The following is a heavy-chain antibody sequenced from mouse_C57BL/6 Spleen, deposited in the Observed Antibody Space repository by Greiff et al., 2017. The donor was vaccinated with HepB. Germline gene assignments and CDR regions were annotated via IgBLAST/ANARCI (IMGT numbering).Heavy chain of an antibody. V-gene: IGHV5-9-1*02. Sequence: DVMLVESGEGLVKPGGSLKLSCAASGFTFSSYAMSWVRQTPEKRLEWVAYISSGGDYIYYADTVKGRFTISRDNARNTLYLQMSSLKSEDTAMYYCTRDYDYGGFAYWGQGTLVTVSA. CDR2: ISSGGDYI. J-gene: IGHJ3*01. CDR1: GFTFSSYA. CDR3: TRDYDYGGFAY. D-gene: IGHD2-4*01.